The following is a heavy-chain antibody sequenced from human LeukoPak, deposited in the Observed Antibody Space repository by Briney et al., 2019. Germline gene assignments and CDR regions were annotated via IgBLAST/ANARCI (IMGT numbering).Heavy chain of an antibody. D-gene: IGHD6-13*01. CDR1: GFTFSSYA. CDR3: AGVWGPSSAWPRAFEY. V-gene: IGHV3-23*01. Sequence: PGGSLRLSCAASGFTFSSYAMSWVRQTPGKGPEWVSAISGSSGTTYYADSVKGRFTISRDNSKNTLYLQMSGLRAEDTALCYCAGVWGPSSAWPRAFEYWGQGTLVTVSS. CDR2: ISGSSGTT. J-gene: IGHJ4*02.